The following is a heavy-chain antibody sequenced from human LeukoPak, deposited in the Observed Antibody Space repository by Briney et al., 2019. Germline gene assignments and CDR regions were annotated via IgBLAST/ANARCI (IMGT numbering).Heavy chain of an antibody. D-gene: IGHD2-15*01. J-gene: IGHJ1*01. Sequence: PGGSLRLSCAASGFTFSSYAMSWVRQAPGKGLEWVSAISGSGGSTYYADSVKGRFTISRDNSKNTLYLQMNSLRAEDTAVYYCAKGVLGYCSGGSCRGRFQHWGQGTLVTVSS. CDR3: AKGVLGYCSGGSCRGRFQH. CDR2: ISGSGGST. V-gene: IGHV3-23*01. CDR1: GFTFSSYA.